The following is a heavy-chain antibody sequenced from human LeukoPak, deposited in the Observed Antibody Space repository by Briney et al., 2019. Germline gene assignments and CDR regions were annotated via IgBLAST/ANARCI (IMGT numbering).Heavy chain of an antibody. CDR1: GFTFSSYG. CDR3: ARIDRGAFDI. D-gene: IGHD3-22*01. Sequence: GGSLRLSCAASGFTFSSYGMHWVRQAPGKGLEWVAFIRYDGSNKYYADSVKGRFTISRDNAKNSLYLQMNSLRAEDTAVYYCARIDRGAFDIWGQGTMVTVSS. J-gene: IGHJ3*02. CDR2: IRYDGSNK. V-gene: IGHV3-30*02.